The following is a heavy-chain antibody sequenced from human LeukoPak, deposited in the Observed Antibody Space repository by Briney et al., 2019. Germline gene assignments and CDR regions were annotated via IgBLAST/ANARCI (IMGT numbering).Heavy chain of an antibody. J-gene: IGHJ4*02. CDR3: ARARITMIVVAFFDY. D-gene: IGHD3-22*01. Sequence: SETLSLTCTVSGGSISSYYWSWIRQPPGKGLEWVGYIYYSGSTNYNPSLKSRVTISVETSKNQFSLKLSSVTAAETAVYYCARARITMIVVAFFDYWGQGTLVTVSS. CDR2: IYYSGST. CDR1: GGSISSYY. V-gene: IGHV4-59*01.